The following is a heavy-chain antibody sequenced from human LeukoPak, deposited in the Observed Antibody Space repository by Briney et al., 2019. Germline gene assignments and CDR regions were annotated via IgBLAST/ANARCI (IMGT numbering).Heavy chain of an antibody. V-gene: IGHV3-33*06. Sequence: GRSLRLSCAASGFTFSSYGMHWVRQAPGTGLEWVALIWYDGSNKYYADSVKGRFTISRDNSKNTLYLQMNSLRAEDTAVYYCAKGTGHYYYYMDVWGKGTTVTVSS. CDR2: IWYDGSNK. CDR3: AKGTGHYYYYMDV. CDR1: GFTFSSYG. J-gene: IGHJ6*03. D-gene: IGHD1-14*01.